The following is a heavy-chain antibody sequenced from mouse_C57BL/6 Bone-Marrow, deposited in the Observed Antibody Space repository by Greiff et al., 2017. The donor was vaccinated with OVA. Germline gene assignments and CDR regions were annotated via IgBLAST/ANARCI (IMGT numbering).Heavy chain of an antibody. CDR2: IDPSDSYT. D-gene: IGHD1-1*01. Sequence: QVQLQQPGAELVRPGTSVKLSCKASGYTFTSYWMHWVKQRPGQGLEWIGVIDPSDSYTNYNQKFKGKATLTVDTSSSTAYMQLSSLTSEDSAVYYCARAPYYYGSSMEYWGHGTSVTVSS. V-gene: IGHV1-59*01. CDR3: ARAPYYYGSSMEY. CDR1: GYTFTSYW. J-gene: IGHJ4*01.